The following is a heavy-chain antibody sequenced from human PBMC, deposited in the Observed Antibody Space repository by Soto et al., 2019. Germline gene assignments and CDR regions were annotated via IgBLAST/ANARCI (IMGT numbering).Heavy chain of an antibody. V-gene: IGHV1-69*01. CDR3: ARETPSAAAAYYYYGLDV. CDR2: IIPVVGTA. CDR1: GGTFSSYF. J-gene: IGHJ6*02. D-gene: IGHD6-13*01. Sequence: QVQLVQSGAEVKKAGSSVKVSCKVSGGTFSSYFINWVRQAPGQGLEWVGGIIPVVGTASYAEKFQGRVTITADESTSTAYMELSRLRSDDTAVYYCARETPSAAAAYYYYGLDVWGQGNTVTV.